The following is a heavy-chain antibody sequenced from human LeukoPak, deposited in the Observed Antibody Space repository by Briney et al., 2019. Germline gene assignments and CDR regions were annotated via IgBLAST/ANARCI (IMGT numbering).Heavy chain of an antibody. V-gene: IGHV3-33*01. CDR3: ARKVTTQYNWFDP. CDR2: IWYDGSNK. J-gene: IGHJ5*02. D-gene: IGHD4-17*01. Sequence: PGGSLRLSCAASGFTFSSYGMHWVRQAPGKGLEWVAVIWYDGSNKYYADSVKGRFTISRDNSKNTLYLQMNSLRAEDTAVYYCARKVTTQYNWFDPWGQGTLVTVSS. CDR1: GFTFSSYG.